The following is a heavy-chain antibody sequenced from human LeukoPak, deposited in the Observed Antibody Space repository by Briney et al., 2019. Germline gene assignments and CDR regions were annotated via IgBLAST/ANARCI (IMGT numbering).Heavy chain of an antibody. CDR2: ISSGSDYT. CDR3: AEIGVIGHWYYDL. V-gene: IGHV3-23*01. CDR1: GFPFSSHG. J-gene: IGHJ2*01. Sequence: PGGSLRLSCAASGFPFSSHGMSWVRQAPGKGPEWVSSISSGSDYTFYADSVRGRFTIFRDNSKNTMYLQMNSLRVGDTAVYYCAEIGVIGHWYYDLWGRGTLVTVSS. D-gene: IGHD3/OR15-3a*01.